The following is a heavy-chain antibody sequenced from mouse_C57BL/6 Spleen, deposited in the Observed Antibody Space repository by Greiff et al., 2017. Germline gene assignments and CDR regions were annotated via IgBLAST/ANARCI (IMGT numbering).Heavy chain of an antibody. V-gene: IGHV1-59*01. J-gene: IGHJ2*01. CDR2: IDPSDSYT. CDR1: GYTFTSYW. Sequence: VQLQQPGAELVRPGTSVKLSCKASGYTFTSYWMHWVKQRPGQGLEWIGVIDPSDSYTNYNQKFKGKATLTVDTSSCTAYMQLSSLTSEDSAVYYCATYYGSSFDYWGQGTTLTVSS. D-gene: IGHD1-1*01. CDR3: ATYYGSSFDY.